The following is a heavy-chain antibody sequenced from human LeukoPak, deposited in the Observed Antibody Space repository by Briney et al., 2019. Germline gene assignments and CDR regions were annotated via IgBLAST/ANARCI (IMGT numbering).Heavy chain of an antibody. CDR1: GGTFSSYA. CDR3: AREKSCSSTSCYGYFDY. Sequence: SVKVSCKASGGTFSSYAISWVRQAPGQGLEWMGGIIPIFGTANYAQKFQGRVTITADESTSTAYMELSSLRPEDTAVYYCAREKSCSSTSCYGYFDYWGQGTLVTVSS. CDR2: IIPIFGTA. V-gene: IGHV1-69*01. D-gene: IGHD2-2*01. J-gene: IGHJ4*02.